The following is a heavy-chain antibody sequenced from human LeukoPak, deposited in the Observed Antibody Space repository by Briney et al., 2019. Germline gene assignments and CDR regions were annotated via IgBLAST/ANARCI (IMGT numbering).Heavy chain of an antibody. CDR3: ARQVEVNYVWGSYGYWFDP. J-gene: IGHJ5*02. Sequence: ASVKVSCKASGYTFTSYGISWVRQAPGQGLEWMGWISAYNGNTNYAQKLQGRVTMTTDTSTSTAYMELRSLRSDDTAVYYCARQVEVNYVWGSYGYWFDPWGQGTLVTASS. CDR1: GYTFTSYG. D-gene: IGHD3-16*02. CDR2: ISAYNGNT. V-gene: IGHV1-18*01.